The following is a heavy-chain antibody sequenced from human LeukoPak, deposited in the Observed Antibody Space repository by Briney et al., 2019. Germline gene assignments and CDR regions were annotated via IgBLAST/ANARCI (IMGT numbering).Heavy chain of an antibody. CDR2: ISPSGDIT. Sequence: GGFLRLSCAASGFIFSSHGMNWVRQAPGKGLEWVSGISPSGDITYYADSVKGRFTISRDNAKNSLYLQMNSLRAEDTAVYYCARGYLGSSSWYGTLNWFDPWGQGTLVTVSS. J-gene: IGHJ5*02. V-gene: IGHV3-21*01. D-gene: IGHD6-13*01. CDR1: GFIFSSHG. CDR3: ARGYLGSSSWYGTLNWFDP.